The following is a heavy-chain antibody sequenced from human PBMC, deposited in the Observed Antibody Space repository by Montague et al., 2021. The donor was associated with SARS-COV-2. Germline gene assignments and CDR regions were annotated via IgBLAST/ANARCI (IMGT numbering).Heavy chain of an antibody. J-gene: IGHJ4*02. CDR3: AHKNSGWPIEFAN. D-gene: IGHD6-19*01. CDR2: IYWNDDK. CDR1: GFSLDSRGEG. V-gene: IGHV2-5*01. Sequence: PALVKPTQTLTLTCTFSGFSLDSRGEGVGWIRQPPGKALGCLALIYWNDDKRYSPSLKTRLTVTKDTSKNQVVLTMTNTDPVDTATYFCAHKNSGWPIEFANWGQGALVTVSS.